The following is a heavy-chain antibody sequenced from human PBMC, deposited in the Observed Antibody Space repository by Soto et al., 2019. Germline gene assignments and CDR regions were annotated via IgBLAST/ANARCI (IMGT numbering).Heavy chain of an antibody. CDR3: PGANTATPPYYFDY. D-gene: IGHD4-17*01. CDR2: IYHSGST. Sequence: QVQLQESGPGLVKPSGTLSLTCAVSGGSISSSNWWSWVRQPPGKGLEWIGEIYHSGSTNYNPSLQSRVPISVDKSENQFSLKLSSVTAADTAVYYCPGANTATPPYYFDYWGQGTLVTVSS. CDR1: GGSISSSNW. V-gene: IGHV4-4*02. J-gene: IGHJ4*02.